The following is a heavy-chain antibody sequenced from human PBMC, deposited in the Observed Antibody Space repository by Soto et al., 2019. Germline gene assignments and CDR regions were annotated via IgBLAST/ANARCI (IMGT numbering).Heavy chain of an antibody. J-gene: IGHJ6*02. D-gene: IGHD3-10*01. CDR3: AGEPMYYSGLDV. CDR2: VSSSSTYI. V-gene: IGHV3-21*01. Sequence: EVQVVESGGGLVKPGGSLRLSCAASGFSFSTYSMNWVRQTPGKGLEWVSSVSSSSTYIYYADSVKGRFTISRDNARNSLFLQMNSLRVEDSAVYYCAGEPMYYSGLDVWGQGTTVTVSS. CDR1: GFSFSTYS.